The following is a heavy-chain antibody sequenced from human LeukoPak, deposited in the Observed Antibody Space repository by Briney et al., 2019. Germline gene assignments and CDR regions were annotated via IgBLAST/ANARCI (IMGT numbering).Heavy chain of an antibody. CDR3: ARDFSGYYFKFDY. V-gene: IGHV3-30*04. D-gene: IGHD3-22*01. CDR1: GFTFSSYA. Sequence: PGGSLRLSCAASGFTFSSYAMHWVRQAPGKGLEWVAVISYDGSNKYYADSVKGRFTISRDNSKNTLYLQMNSLRAEDTAVYYCARDFSGYYFKFDYWGQGTLVTVSS. J-gene: IGHJ4*02. CDR2: ISYDGSNK.